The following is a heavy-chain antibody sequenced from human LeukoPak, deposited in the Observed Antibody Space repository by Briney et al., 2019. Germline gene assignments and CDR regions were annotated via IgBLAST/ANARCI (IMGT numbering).Heavy chain of an antibody. CDR1: GGSISSYY. Sequence: SETLSLTCTVSGGSISSYYWSWIRQPAGKGLEWIGRIYTSGSTNYNPSLKSRVTMSVDTSKNQFSLKLSSVTAADTAAYYCARGIYYYGSGRGVNWFDPWGQGTLVTVSS. CDR3: ARGIYYYGSGRGVNWFDP. D-gene: IGHD3-10*01. CDR2: IYTSGST. V-gene: IGHV4-4*07. J-gene: IGHJ5*02.